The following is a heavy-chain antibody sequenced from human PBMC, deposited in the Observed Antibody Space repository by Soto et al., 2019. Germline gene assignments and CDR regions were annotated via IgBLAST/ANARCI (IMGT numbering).Heavy chain of an antibody. D-gene: IGHD1-26*01. V-gene: IGHV1-2*04. CDR3: ARDRSFSPKELGNYYYYYGMDV. Sequence: GASVKVSCKASGYTFTGYYMHWVRQAPGQGLEWMGWINPNSGGTNYAQKFQGWVTMTRDTSISTAYMELSRLRSDDTAVYYCARDRSFSPKELGNYYYYYGMDVWGQGTTVTVSP. CDR1: GYTFTGYY. CDR2: INPNSGGT. J-gene: IGHJ6*01.